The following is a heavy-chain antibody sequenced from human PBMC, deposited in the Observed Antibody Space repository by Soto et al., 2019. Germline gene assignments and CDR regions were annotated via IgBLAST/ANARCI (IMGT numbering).Heavy chain of an antibody. J-gene: IGHJ4*02. CDR2: IYYSGTT. V-gene: IGHV4-39*01. Sequence: SETLSLTCTVAGGSISSSGYYWGWIRQPPGKGLEWIGSIYYSGTTYYNPSLKSRVTISVDTSKNQFSLKLSSVTAADMAVYYCARPRSGSYSYFDNWGQGTLVTVSS. D-gene: IGHD3-10*01. CDR1: GGSISSSGYY. CDR3: ARPRSGSYSYFDN.